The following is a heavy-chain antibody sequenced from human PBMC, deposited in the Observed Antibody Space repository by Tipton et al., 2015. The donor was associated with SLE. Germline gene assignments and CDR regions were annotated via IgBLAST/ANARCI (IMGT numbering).Heavy chain of an antibody. CDR3: AQVFSVMRMIVVADGERDH. Sequence: GSLRLSCAASGFTFSTYAMTWVRQAPGKGLEWVSTISGSGVGTNYADSAKGRFTISRDNSKNTLYLQMNSLRVEDTAVYYCAQVFSVMRMIVVADGERDHWGQGALVTVSS. CDR1: GFTFSTYA. CDR2: ISGSGVGT. J-gene: IGHJ4*02. V-gene: IGHV3-23*01. D-gene: IGHD3-22*01.